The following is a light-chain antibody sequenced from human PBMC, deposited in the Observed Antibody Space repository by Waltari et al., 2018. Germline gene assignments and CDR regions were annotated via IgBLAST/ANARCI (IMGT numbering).Light chain of an antibody. CDR1: GSKHRSNT. CDR2: TND. V-gene: IGLV1-44*01. CDR3: AVWDDSLNGPL. Sequence: QSVLTQPPSASGTPGQTVSIPCSGSGSKHRSNTSNGYQQLPGTAPKLLIYTNDQRPSGVPDRFSGSKSGTSASLAISGLQSEDEAEYHCAVWDDSLNGPLFAGGTKLTVL. J-gene: IGLJ2*01.